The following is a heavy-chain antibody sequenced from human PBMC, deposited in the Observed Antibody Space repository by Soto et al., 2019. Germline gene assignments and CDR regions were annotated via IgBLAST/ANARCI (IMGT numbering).Heavy chain of an antibody. CDR1: GGSISSSSYY. D-gene: IGHD3-10*01. Sequence: TSETLSVTCTVSGGSISSSSYYWAWIRQPPGKGLERIGSIYYSGSTYYNPSLKSRVTISVDTSKNQFSLKLSSVTAADTAVYYCARRVISMVRGVILRKNNWFDPWGQGTLVTVSS. CDR2: IYYSGST. V-gene: IGHV4-39*01. J-gene: IGHJ5*02. CDR3: ARRVISMVRGVILRKNNWFDP.